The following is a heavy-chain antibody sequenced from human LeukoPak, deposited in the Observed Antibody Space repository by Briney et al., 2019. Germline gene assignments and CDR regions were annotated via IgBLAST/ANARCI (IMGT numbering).Heavy chain of an antibody. CDR3: ARDQAATNTQVRFCLD. CDR2: ISAYNGNT. D-gene: IGHD3-9*01. Sequence: ASVKVSCKASGYTLTSYGISWVRQAPGQGLEWMGWISAYNGNTNFAQKLQGRVTMTTDTSTSTAYMDLGSLRSDDTAVYYCARDQAATNTQVRFCLDWGQGTLVTVSS. J-gene: IGHJ4*02. CDR1: GYTLTSYG. V-gene: IGHV1-18*01.